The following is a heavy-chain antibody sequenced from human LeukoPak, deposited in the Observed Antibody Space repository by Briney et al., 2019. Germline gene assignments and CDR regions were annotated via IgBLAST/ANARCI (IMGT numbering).Heavy chain of an antibody. D-gene: IGHD1-1*01. CDR3: ASDQGNWNDDEDY. CDR2: ISSSTSYI. V-gene: IGHV3-21*01. Sequence: ISSSTSYIYYADSLKGRFTISRDNAKNSLYLQMNSLRAEDTAVYYCASDQGNWNDDEDYWGQGTLVTVSS. J-gene: IGHJ4*02.